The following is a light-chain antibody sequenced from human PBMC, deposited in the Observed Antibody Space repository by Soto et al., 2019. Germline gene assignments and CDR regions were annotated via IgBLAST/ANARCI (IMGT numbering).Light chain of an antibody. CDR2: GAS. V-gene: IGKV3-20*01. Sequence: EIVLTQSPDTLSLSPGERATLSCRTSEPIRNTYVAWYQQQPGQAPRLLIYGASSRAIGIPDRFSGSGSGTDFTLTISRLEPEDFAIYYCQQYADSPLTFGGGTKVDIK. CDR1: EPIRNTY. J-gene: IGKJ4*01. CDR3: QQYADSPLT.